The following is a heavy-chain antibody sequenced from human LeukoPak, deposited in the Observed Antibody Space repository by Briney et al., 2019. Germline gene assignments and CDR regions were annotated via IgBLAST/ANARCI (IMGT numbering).Heavy chain of an antibody. V-gene: IGHV4-59*01. J-gene: IGHJ5*02. CDR2: IYYSGST. Sequence: SETLSLTCTVSGGSLSRYYWSWIRQPPGKGLEWIGYIYYSGSTNYNPSLKSRVTIPVDTSKNQFSLKLSSVTAADTAVYYCARGVTYYDILTGYYGDEDWFDPWGQGTLVTVSS. CDR1: GGSLSRYY. D-gene: IGHD3-9*01. CDR3: ARGVTYYDILTGYYGDEDWFDP.